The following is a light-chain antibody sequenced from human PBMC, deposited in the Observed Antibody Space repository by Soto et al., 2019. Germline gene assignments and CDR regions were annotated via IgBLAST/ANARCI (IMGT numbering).Light chain of an antibody. CDR3: QQYGSSPIT. V-gene: IGKV3-15*01. CDR2: GAS. J-gene: IGKJ5*01. Sequence: EIVMTQSPATLCVSPMERATLXYRASLGISINLAWYQQRPGQAPRLLIYGASTRATGFPARFSGSGSGTEFTLTISSLQSEDFAVYYCQQYGSSPITFGQGTRLEIK. CDR1: LGISIN.